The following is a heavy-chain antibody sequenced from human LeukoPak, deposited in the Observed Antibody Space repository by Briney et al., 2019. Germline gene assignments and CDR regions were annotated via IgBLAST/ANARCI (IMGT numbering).Heavy chain of an antibody. D-gene: IGHD3-10*01. Sequence: GGSLRLSCAASGFTVSGTYMSWVRQAPGKGLEWVSISYSDGRTYYADSVKGRLTISRDNSKNTLYLQMNSLRAEDTAVYYCARDIPGVNVYWGQGTLVTVSS. J-gene: IGHJ4*02. V-gene: IGHV3-53*01. CDR3: ARDIPGVNVY. CDR1: GFTVSGTY. CDR2: SYSDGRT.